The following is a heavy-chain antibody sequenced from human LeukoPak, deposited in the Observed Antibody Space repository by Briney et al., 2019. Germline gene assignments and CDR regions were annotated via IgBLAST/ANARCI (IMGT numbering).Heavy chain of an antibody. CDR3: AKQGGAAFG. CDR1: GFTFSSYG. V-gene: IGHV3-30*18. J-gene: IGHJ4*02. Sequence: GGSLRLSCAASGFTFSSYGMHWVRQAPGKGLEWVAVISYDGSNKYYADSVKGRFTISRDNSKNPLYLQMNSLRAEDTAVYYCAKQGGAAFGWGQGTLVTVSS. CDR2: ISYDGSNK. D-gene: IGHD3-16*01.